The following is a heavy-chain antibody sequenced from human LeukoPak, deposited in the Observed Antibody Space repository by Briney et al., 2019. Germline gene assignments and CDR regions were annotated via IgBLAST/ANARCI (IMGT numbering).Heavy chain of an antibody. V-gene: IGHV1-46*01. Sequence: ASVKVSCKASGYTFTSCYMHWVRQAPGQGLEWMGIINPSGGSTSYAQKFQGRVTMTRDTSTSTVYMELSSLRSEDTAVYYCARELVVAGGFDYWGQGTLVTVSS. J-gene: IGHJ4*02. D-gene: IGHD2-15*01. CDR1: GYTFTSCY. CDR2: INPSGGST. CDR3: ARELVVAGGFDY.